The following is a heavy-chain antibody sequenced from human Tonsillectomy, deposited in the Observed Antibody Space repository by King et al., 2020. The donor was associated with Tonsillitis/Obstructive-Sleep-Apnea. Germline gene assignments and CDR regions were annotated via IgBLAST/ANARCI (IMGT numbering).Heavy chain of an antibody. CDR3: AGGPESGVSGYYYYYMDV. CDR2: INHSGST. J-gene: IGHJ6*03. D-gene: IGHD2-8*02. CDR1: GGSFSGYY. V-gene: IGHV4-34*01. Sequence: VQLQQWGAGLLKPSETLSLTCAVYGGSFSGYYWSWIRQPPGKGLGWIGEINHSGSTNYNPSLKSRVPISVETSKNQFSLKLSSVTAPDTAVYYCAGGPESGVSGYYYYYMDVWGKGTTVTVSS.